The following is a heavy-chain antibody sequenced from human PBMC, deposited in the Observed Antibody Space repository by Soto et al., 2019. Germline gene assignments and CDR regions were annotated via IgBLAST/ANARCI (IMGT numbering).Heavy chain of an antibody. Sequence: QVQLVESGGGVVQPGRSLRLSCAASGFTFSSYAMHWVRQAPGKGLEWVAVISYDGSNKYYADSVKGRFTISRDNSKNTLYLQMNSLRAEDTAVYYCARESDILTGYYFDYWDQGTLVTVSS. V-gene: IGHV3-30-3*01. CDR2: ISYDGSNK. J-gene: IGHJ4*02. CDR1: GFTFSSYA. CDR3: ARESDILTGYYFDY. D-gene: IGHD3-9*01.